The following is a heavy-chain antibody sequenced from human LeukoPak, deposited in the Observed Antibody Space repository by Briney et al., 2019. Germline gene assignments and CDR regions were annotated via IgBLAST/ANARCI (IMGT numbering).Heavy chain of an antibody. CDR1: GNAFTPDG. CDR3: ARGIAALYTGSATFDY. J-gene: IGHJ4*02. V-gene: IGHV1-18*01. D-gene: IGHD1-26*01. Sequence: ASQRSSCKAPGNAFTPDGINWVRHAPRQRHEWVGGVSTFTGNTNYAQILLGRVTMTTDSSTNTAFLELTSLRSDDTAVYYCARGIAALYTGSATFDYWGQGTRVTVSS. CDR2: VSTFTGNT.